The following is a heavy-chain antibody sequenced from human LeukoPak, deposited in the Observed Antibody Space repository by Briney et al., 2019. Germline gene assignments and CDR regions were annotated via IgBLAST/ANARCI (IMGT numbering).Heavy chain of an antibody. D-gene: IGHD3-22*01. V-gene: IGHV4-59*12. J-gene: IGHJ4*02. CDR2: IYYSGST. CDR3: ARGQQGYYYDSSGYPASFDY. CDR1: GGSISSYY. Sequence: SETLSLTCTVSGGSISSYYWSWIRQPPGKGLEWIGYIYYSGSTNYNPSLKSRVTISVDTSKNQFSLDLSSVTAADTAVYYCARGQQGYYYDSSGYPASFDYWGQGTLVTVSS.